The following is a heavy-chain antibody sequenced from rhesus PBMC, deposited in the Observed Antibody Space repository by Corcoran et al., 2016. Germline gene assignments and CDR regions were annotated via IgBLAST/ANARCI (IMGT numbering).Heavy chain of an antibody. CDR1: GFTFSSYE. CDR3: TSSPHAGVVVATPGDY. J-gene: IGHJ4*01. V-gene: IGHV3-100*02. CDR2: ISESGGTK. D-gene: IGHD2-21*01. Sequence: DVQLVESGGGLVKPGGSLRLSCVASGFTFSSYEMHWVRQAPGKGLELVSVISESGGTKYSANYVKGRYTSSSDNAKNSLFMQMNSLRAEDAAVYYCTSSPHAGVVVATPGDYWGQGVLVTVSS.